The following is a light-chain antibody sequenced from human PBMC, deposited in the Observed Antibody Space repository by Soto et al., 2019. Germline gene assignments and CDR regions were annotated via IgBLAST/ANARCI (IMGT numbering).Light chain of an antibody. V-gene: IGLV2-14*03. CDR1: SSDVGGYNY. Sequence: QSVLTQPASVSGSPGQSITISCTGTSSDVGGYNYVSWYQHHPGKAPKLMIFDVSNRPSGVSNRFSGSKSGNTASLTISGLQPEDEADYYCSSYTISNTRQIVFGTGTKSPP. CDR3: SSYTISNTRQIV. CDR2: DVS. J-gene: IGLJ1*01.